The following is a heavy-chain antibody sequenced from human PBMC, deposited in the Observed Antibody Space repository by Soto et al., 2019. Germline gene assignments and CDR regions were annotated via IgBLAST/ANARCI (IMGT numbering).Heavy chain of an antibody. CDR1: GGTFSSYA. Sequence: QVQLVQSGAEVKKPGSSVKVSCKASGGTFSSYAISWVRQAPGQGLEWMGGIIPIFGTANYAQKFQGRVTITADESTSTAYMELSSLRSEDTAVYYCARDGGQQLVMENAFDIWGQGTMVTVCS. V-gene: IGHV1-69*01. CDR3: ARDGGQQLVMENAFDI. D-gene: IGHD6-13*01. J-gene: IGHJ3*02. CDR2: IIPIFGTA.